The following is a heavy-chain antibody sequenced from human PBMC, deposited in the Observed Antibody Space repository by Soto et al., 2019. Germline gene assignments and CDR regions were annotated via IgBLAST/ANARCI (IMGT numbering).Heavy chain of an antibody. Sequence: QVQLQESGPGLVKPSETLSLTCSVSGGSVSSGSYYWNWIRQPPGKGLEWIGYIYHSGSTHYNPSLKSRVTMSLDTSRNQFSLKLTSVTAADTAVYYCASYSDSSGYLAYFDHWGQGTLVTVSS. CDR1: GGSVSSGSYY. CDR2: IYHSGST. D-gene: IGHD3-22*01. CDR3: ASYSDSSGYLAYFDH. V-gene: IGHV4-61*01. J-gene: IGHJ4*02.